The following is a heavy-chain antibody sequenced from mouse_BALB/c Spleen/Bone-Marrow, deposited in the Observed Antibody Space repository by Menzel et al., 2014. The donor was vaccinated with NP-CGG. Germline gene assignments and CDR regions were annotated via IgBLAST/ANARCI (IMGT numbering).Heavy chain of an antibody. Sequence: EVMLVESGGGLVPPGGSLKLSCAAPGFDFSRYWMSWVRQAPGKGLEWIVAINPDSSTINYTPSLKDKFIISRDNAKKTLYMQMSKVRSEDTAFYYCARLNYYGKLFVWGAGTTVTVSS. J-gene: IGHJ1*01. D-gene: IGHD1-1*01. V-gene: IGHV4-1*02. CDR1: GFDFSRYW. CDR3: ARLNYYGKLFV. CDR2: INPDSSTI.